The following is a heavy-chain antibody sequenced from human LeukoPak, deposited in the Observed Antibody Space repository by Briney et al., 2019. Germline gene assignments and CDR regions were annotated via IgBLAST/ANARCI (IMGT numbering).Heavy chain of an antibody. CDR1: GFTFDNYA. CDR2: ISGSGDGT. J-gene: IGHJ6*02. CDR3: AKGRNSYDSGRCHSPNCYYGMDV. V-gene: IGHV3-23*01. D-gene: IGHD3-10*01. Sequence: PGGSLRLSCAASGFTFDNYAMIWVRLAPGRGLEYVSVISGSGDGTYSADSVRGRFTISRDNSKNTLYLEMNSLRVEDTAVYHRAKGRNSYDSGRCHSPNCYYGMDVWGQGTTVTVSS.